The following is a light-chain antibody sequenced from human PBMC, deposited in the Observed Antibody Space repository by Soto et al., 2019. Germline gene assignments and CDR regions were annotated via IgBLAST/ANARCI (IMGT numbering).Light chain of an antibody. CDR1: QSVSSY. CDR3: QQRSNWPPGLT. V-gene: IGKV3-11*01. CDR2: DAS. J-gene: IGKJ4*01. Sequence: EIVLTQSPASLCLSPGERATLSCRASQSVSSYLAWYQQKPGQAPRLLIYDASNRATGIPARFSGSGSGTDFTLTISSLEPEDFAVYYCQQRSNWPPGLTFGGGTTVDIK.